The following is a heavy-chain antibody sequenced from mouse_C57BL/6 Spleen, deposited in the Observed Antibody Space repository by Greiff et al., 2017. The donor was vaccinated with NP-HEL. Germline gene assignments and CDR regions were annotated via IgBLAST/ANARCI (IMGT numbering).Heavy chain of an antibody. CDR1: GYTFTSYW. D-gene: IGHD6-1*01. Sequence: QVQLQQPGAELVMPGASVKLSCKASGYTFTSYWMHWVKQRPGQGLEWIGEIDPSDSYTNYNQKFKGKATLTVDTSSSTAYMQLSSLTSEDSAVYDCARRLALWYFDVWGTGTTVTVSS. CDR2: IDPSDSYT. V-gene: IGHV1-69*01. CDR3: ARRLALWYFDV. J-gene: IGHJ1*03.